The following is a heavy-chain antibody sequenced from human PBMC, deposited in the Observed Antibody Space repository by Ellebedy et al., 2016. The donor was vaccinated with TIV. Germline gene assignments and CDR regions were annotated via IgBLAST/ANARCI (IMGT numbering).Heavy chain of an antibody. CDR3: ARDDYTTMFSFDY. J-gene: IGHJ4*02. CDR2: IYYSGST. Sequence: MPSETLSLTCTVSGGSISSSSHYWGWIRQPPGKGLEWIGSIYYSGSTYYNPSLKSRVTISVDTSKNQFSLKLSSVTAADTAVYYCARDDYTTMFSFDYWGQGTLVTVSS. D-gene: IGHD5-18*01. CDR1: GGSISSSSHY. V-gene: IGHV4-39*07.